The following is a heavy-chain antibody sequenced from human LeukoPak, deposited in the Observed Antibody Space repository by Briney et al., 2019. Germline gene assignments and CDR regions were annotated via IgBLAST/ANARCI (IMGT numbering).Heavy chain of an antibody. Sequence: PGGSLRLSCAASGFTVSSNYMSWVRQAPGKGLEWVSAIYSGGSTYYTDSVKGRFTISRDNSKNTLYLQMNSLRAGDTAVYYCASLYDSSGYYSTGWSYYFDYWGQGTLVTVSS. D-gene: IGHD3-22*01. V-gene: IGHV3-66*02. J-gene: IGHJ4*02. CDR1: GFTVSSNY. CDR2: IYSGGST. CDR3: ASLYDSSGYYSTGWSYYFDY.